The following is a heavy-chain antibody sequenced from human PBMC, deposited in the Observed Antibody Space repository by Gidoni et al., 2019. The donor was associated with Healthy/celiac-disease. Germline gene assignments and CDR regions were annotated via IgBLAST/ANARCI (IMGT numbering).Heavy chain of an antibody. V-gene: IGHV3-21*01. CDR2: ISSSSSYI. CDR3: ARDRGYCSSTSCHPYYFDY. D-gene: IGHD2-2*01. J-gene: IGHJ4*02. CDR1: GFTFSSYS. Sequence: EVQLVESGGGLVKPGGSLRLSCAASGFTFSSYSMNWVRQAPGKGLEWVSSISSSSSYIYYADSVKGRFTISRDNAKNSLYLQMNSLRAEDTAVYYCARDRGYCSSTSCHPYYFDYWGQGTLVTVSS.